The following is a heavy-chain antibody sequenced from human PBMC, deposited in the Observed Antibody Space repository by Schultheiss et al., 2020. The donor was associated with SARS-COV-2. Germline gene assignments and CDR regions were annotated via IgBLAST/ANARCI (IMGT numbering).Heavy chain of an antibody. CDR1: GFTFSSYG. D-gene: IGHD3-10*01. V-gene: IGHV3-30*18. J-gene: IGHJ6*02. CDR3: AKDTAEGTYYYYGMDV. CDR2: ISYDGRNK. Sequence: GGSLRLSCAASGFTFSSYGMHWVRQAPGKGLEWVAVISYDGRNKYYADSVKGRFTISRDNSKNTLYLQMNSLRAEDTAVYYCAKDTAEGTYYYYGMDVWGQGTTVTVSS.